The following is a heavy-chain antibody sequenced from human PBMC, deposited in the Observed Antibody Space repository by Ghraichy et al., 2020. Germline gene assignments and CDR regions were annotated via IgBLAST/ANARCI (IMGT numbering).Heavy chain of an antibody. D-gene: IGHD6-19*01. CDR1: GFTFSSYD. CDR3: ARAVAGLDAFDI. Sequence: LSLTCAASGFTFSSYDMHWVRQATGKGLEWVSAIGTAGDTYYPGSVKGRFTISRENAKNSLYLQMNSLRAGDTAVYYCARAVAGLDAFDIWGQGTMVTVSS. J-gene: IGHJ3*02. CDR2: IGTAGDT. V-gene: IGHV3-13*04.